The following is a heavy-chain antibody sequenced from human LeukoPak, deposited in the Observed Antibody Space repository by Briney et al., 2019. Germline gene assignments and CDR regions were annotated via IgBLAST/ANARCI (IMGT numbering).Heavy chain of an antibody. CDR3: ARERGSGSYHPFDP. V-gene: IGHV3-7*01. CDR2: IKQDGTEK. Sequence: PGGSLRLSCAASGFTISDYWMTWVRQAPGKGLEWVANIKQDGTEKYYVDSVKGRFTISRDNAKNSLYLQMNSLRAEDTAVYYCARERGSGSYHPFDPWGQGTLATVSS. D-gene: IGHD3-10*01. J-gene: IGHJ5*02. CDR1: GFTISDYW.